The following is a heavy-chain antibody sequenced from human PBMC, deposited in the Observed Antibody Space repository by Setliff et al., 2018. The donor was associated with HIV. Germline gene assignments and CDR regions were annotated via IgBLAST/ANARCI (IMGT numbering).Heavy chain of an antibody. Sequence: SETLSLTCAVYGGSFSGYYWSWIRQPPGKGLEWIGEINHSGSTNYNPSLKSRVTISIDTSKNQFSLKLNSVTAADTAVYYCDANYYDSSGYNDYWGQGTLGTVSS. CDR3: DANYYDSSGYNDY. CDR1: GGSFSGYY. V-gene: IGHV4-34*01. D-gene: IGHD3-22*01. CDR2: INHSGST. J-gene: IGHJ4*02.